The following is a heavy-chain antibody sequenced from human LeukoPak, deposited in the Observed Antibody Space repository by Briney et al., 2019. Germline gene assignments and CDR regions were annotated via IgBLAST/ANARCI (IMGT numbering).Heavy chain of an antibody. V-gene: IGHV3-23*01. CDR3: AKERGNYYNTPRFDP. J-gene: IGHJ5*02. Sequence: GGTLRPSRAPSRFAFSTFATSWVPRAPRKGQGWVLGISAGGGSTEYADSVKGRFTVSRDNSKNTLYLEMNSLRAEDTATYYCAKERGNYYNTPRFDPWGQGTLVTVSS. CDR1: RFAFSTFA. D-gene: IGHD3-22*01. CDR2: ISAGGGST.